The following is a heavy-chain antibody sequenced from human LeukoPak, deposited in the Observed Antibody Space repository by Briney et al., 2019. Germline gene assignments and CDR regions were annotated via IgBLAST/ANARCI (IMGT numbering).Heavy chain of an antibody. D-gene: IGHD3-3*01. V-gene: IGHV1-18*01. CDR3: ARGLGNDFWSGYYTGISRGWFDP. Sequence: GASVKVPCKASGYTFTSYGISWVRQAPGQGLEWMGWISAYNGNTNYAQKLQGRVTMTTDTSTSTAYMELRSLRSDDTAVYYCARGLGNDFWSGYYTGISRGWFDPWGQGTLVTVSS. J-gene: IGHJ5*02. CDR2: ISAYNGNT. CDR1: GYTFTSYG.